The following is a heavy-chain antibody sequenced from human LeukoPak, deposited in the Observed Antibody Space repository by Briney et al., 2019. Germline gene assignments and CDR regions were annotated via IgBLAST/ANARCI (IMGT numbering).Heavy chain of an antibody. V-gene: IGHV3-23*01. CDR2: ISGSGGST. D-gene: IGHD4-17*01. CDR1: GFIFDNYA. J-gene: IGHJ4*02. CDR3: AKGRGDDYGDYEWDLDY. Sequence: GGSLRLSCAAPGFIFDNYAIHWVRQAPGKGLEWVSLISGSGGSTYYADSVKGRFTISRDNSKGTLYLQMNSLRAEDTAVYFCAKGRGDDYGDYEWDLDYWGQGTLVTVSS.